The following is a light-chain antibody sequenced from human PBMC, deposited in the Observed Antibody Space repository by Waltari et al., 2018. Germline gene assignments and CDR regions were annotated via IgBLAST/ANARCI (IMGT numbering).Light chain of an antibody. CDR2: AAS. V-gene: IGKV1-9*01. CDR1: QGISSY. CDR3: QQRNSYPPRLT. J-gene: IGKJ4*01. Sequence: DIQLTQSPSFLSASVGDRVTITCRASQGISSYLAWYQQKPGKAPKILIYAASTLQSGVPSRFSGSGSGTEFTLTISSLQPEDVATYYCQQRNSYPPRLTFGGGTKVEIK.